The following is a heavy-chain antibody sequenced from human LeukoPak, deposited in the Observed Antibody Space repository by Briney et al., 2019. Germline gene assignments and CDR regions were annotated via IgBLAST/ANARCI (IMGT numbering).Heavy chain of an antibody. D-gene: IGHD3-10*01. Sequence: ASVKVSCKASGYTFTSYAMHWVRQAPGQRLEWMGWINAGNDNTKYSQKFQGRVTITRDTSASTAYMELSSLRSEDTAVYYCARLGGSGSYYSFDYWGQGTLVTVSS. CDR2: INAGNDNT. CDR1: GYTFTSYA. CDR3: ARLGGSGSYYSFDY. J-gene: IGHJ4*02. V-gene: IGHV1-3*01.